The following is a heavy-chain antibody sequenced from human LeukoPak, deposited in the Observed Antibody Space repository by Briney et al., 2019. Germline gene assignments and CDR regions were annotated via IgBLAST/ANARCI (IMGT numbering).Heavy chain of an antibody. J-gene: IGHJ4*02. Sequence: GGSLRLSCAASGFTFSNYGMHWVRQAPGQGLEWVAVISYDGSNKYYADSVKGRFTISRDKSKNTLYLQMNTLRPEDAAVYYCAKPRTSLVVVPAAMDNWGQGTLVTVSS. CDR3: AKPRTSLVVVPAAMDN. CDR2: ISYDGSNK. V-gene: IGHV3-30*18. CDR1: GFTFSNYG. D-gene: IGHD2-2*01.